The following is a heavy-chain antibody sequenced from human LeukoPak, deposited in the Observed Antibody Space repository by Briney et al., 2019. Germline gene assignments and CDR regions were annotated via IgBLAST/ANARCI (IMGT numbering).Heavy chain of an antibody. D-gene: IGHD5-24*01. CDR1: AGTFSSYA. V-gene: IGHV1-69*04. CDR2: IIPILGIA. CDR3: ARSRREMATIGDYYYGMDV. Sequence: SVKVSCKASAGTFSSYAISWVRQAPGQGLEWMGRIIPILGIANYAQKFQGRVTITADKSTSTAYMELSSLRSEDTAVYYCARSRREMATIGDYYYGMDVWGQGTTVTVSS. J-gene: IGHJ6*02.